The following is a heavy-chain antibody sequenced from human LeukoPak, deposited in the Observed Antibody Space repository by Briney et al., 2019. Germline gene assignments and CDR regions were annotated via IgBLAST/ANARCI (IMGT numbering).Heavy chain of an antibody. CDR2: ISKDGTRD. CDR3: VRDAGTIPEVVNAHFDY. V-gene: IGHV3-30-3*01. D-gene: IGHD2-15*01. J-gene: IGHJ4*02. CDR1: GSTFISYL. Sequence: GTSLRLSCEASGSTFISYLIHWVRQAPGKGLEWVALISKDGTRDWYATSVRGRFTISRDNSKNTVYLHMNGLRPEDTALYYCVRDAGTIPEVVNAHFDYWGQGTLVTVSS.